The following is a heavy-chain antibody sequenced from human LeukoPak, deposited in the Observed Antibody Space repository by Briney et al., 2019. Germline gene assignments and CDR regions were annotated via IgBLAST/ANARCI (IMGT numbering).Heavy chain of an antibody. CDR3: ASLRRYCSSTSCSHYYYYYMDV. CDR1: GGSISSSSYY. V-gene: IGHV4-39*07. J-gene: IGHJ6*03. Sequence: SETLSLTCTVSGGSISSSSYYWGWIRQPPGKGLEWIGRIYTSGSTNYNPSLKSRVTMSVDTSKNQFSLKLSSVTAADTAVYYCASLRRYCSSTSCSHYYYYYMDVWGKGTTVTVSS. D-gene: IGHD2-2*01. CDR2: IYTSGST.